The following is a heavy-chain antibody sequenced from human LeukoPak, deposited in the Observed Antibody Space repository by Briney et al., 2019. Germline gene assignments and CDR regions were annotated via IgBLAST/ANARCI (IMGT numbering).Heavy chain of an antibody. J-gene: IGHJ4*02. Sequence: PGGSLRLSCAASGFTFSSYSVNWVRQALGKGLEWVSSISSSSSYIYYADSVKGRFTISRDNAKNSLYLQMNSLRARDTAVYYCARGSYYYDSSGYWTFDYWGQGTLVTVSS. CDR2: ISSSSSYI. D-gene: IGHD3-22*01. V-gene: IGHV3-21*01. CDR3: ARGSYYYDSSGYWTFDY. CDR1: GFTFSSYS.